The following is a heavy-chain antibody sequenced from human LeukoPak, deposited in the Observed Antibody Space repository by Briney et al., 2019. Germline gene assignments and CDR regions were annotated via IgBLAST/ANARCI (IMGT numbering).Heavy chain of an antibody. CDR1: GFTFSSYT. CDR3: ANSDFWSGYYSPPYYFDY. CDR2: ISGSGGST. J-gene: IGHJ4*02. Sequence: GGSLRLSCAASGFTFSSYTMSWVRQAPGKGLEWVSAISGSGGSTYYADSVKGRFTISRDNSKNTLYLQMNSLRAEDTAVYYCANSDFWSGYYSPPYYFDYWGQGTLVTASS. V-gene: IGHV3-23*01. D-gene: IGHD3-3*01.